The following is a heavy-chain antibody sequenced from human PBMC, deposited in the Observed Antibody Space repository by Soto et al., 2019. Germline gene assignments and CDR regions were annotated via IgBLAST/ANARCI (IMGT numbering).Heavy chain of an antibody. Sequence: SETLSLTCTVSGGSISSGYYYWSWIRQHPGKGLEWIGYIYYSGSTYYNPSLKSRVTISVDTSKNQFSLKLTSVTAADTAVYYCARSYDSGSFNWFDPWGQGTLVTVS. CDR1: GGSISSGYYY. CDR2: IYYSGST. D-gene: IGHD3-22*01. CDR3: ARSYDSGSFNWFDP. V-gene: IGHV4-31*03. J-gene: IGHJ5*02.